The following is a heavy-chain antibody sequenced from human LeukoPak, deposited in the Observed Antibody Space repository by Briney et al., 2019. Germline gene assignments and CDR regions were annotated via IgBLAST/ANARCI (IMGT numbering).Heavy chain of an antibody. V-gene: IGHV4-31*11. D-gene: IGHD4-23*01. CDR2: IYYSGST. J-gene: IGHJ4*02. CDR1: GGSFSGYY. CDR3: ARVYGGNSD. Sequence: PSETLSLTCAVYGGSFSGYYWSWIRQHPGKGLEWIGYIYYSGSTYYNPSLKSRVTMSVDTSKNQFSLKLSSVTAADTAVYYCARVYGGNSDWGQGTLVTVSS.